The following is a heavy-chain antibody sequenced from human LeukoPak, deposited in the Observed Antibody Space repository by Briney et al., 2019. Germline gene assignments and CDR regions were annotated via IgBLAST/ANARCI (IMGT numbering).Heavy chain of an antibody. V-gene: IGHV3-23*01. CDR3: AKEPRYEYYYSYYMDL. D-gene: IGHD3-9*01. J-gene: IGHJ6*03. Sequence: GGSLRDTCAASGFTFSSYAMSWVRQAPGKGLEWVSAISGSGGSTYYADSVKGRFTISRDNSKNTLYLQMNSLRAEDTAVYYCAKEPRYEYYYSYYMDLWGKGTTATVSS. CDR1: GFTFSSYA. CDR2: ISGSGGST.